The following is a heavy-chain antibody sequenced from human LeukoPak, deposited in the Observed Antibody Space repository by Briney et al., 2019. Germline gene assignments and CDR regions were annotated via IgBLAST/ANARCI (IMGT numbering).Heavy chain of an antibody. V-gene: IGHV1-18*01. D-gene: IGHD5-12*01. CDR2: ISAYNGNT. Sequence: ASVKVSCKASGYTFTSYGISWVRQAPGQGLEWIGWISAYNGNTNYAQKLQGRVTMTTDTSTSTAYMELRSLRSDDTAVYYCARDGPPDGSGYDWDYWGQGTLVTVSS. J-gene: IGHJ4*02. CDR3: ARDGPPDGSGYDWDY. CDR1: GYTFTSYG.